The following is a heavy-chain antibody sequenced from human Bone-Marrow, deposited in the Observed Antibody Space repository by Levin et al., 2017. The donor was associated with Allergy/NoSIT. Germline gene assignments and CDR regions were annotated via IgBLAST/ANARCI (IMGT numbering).Heavy chain of an antibody. J-gene: IGHJ4*02. D-gene: IGHD3-16*01. Sequence: SETLSLTCTVSGGSISSYYWSWIRQPPGKGLEWIGYIYYSGSTNYNPSLKSRVTISVDTSKNQFSLKLSSVIAADTAVYYCAMGEYYFDYWGQGTLVTVSS. CDR3: AMGEYYFDY. CDR1: GGSISSYY. V-gene: IGHV4-59*01. CDR2: IYYSGST.